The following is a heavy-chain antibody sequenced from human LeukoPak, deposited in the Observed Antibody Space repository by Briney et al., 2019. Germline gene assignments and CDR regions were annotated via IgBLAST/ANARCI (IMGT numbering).Heavy chain of an antibody. V-gene: IGHV3-30*03. J-gene: IGHJ4*02. Sequence: GGSLRLSCVISGYTFTHYGFHWVRQAPGKALEWVAYISYDGNNKYEDSVKGRFTISRDNSKSTLHLQMNGLRAEDTAVYYCARENGRGVISPYFDYWGQGTLVTVSS. CDR1: GYTFTHYG. CDR3: ARENGRGVISPYFDY. D-gene: IGHD3-10*01. CDR2: ISYDGNN.